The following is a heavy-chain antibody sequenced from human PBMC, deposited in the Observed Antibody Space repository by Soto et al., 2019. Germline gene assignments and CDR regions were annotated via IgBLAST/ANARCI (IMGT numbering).Heavy chain of an antibody. CDR1: GGSISSYY. V-gene: IGHV4-59*01. CDR3: ARGTYYYDSSGYSFDY. J-gene: IGHJ4*02. Sequence: NPSETLSLTCTVSGGSISSYYWSWIRQPPGKGLEWIGYIYYSGSTNYNPSLKSRVTISVDTSKNQFSLKLSSVTAADTAVYYCARGTYYYDSSGYSFDYWGQGTLVTVSS. D-gene: IGHD3-22*01. CDR2: IYYSGST.